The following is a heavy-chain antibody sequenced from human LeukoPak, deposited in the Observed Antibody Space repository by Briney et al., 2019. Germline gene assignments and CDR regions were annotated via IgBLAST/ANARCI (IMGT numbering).Heavy chain of an antibody. Sequence: PGGSLRLSCEASGFSFDTYAYHWVRQAPGKGLEWVAVISFDGSLQYYTDSVKGRFTISRDNAKNSLYLQMNSLRAEDTAVYYCARASLAQQPLRAFDIWGQGTMVTVSS. CDR3: ARASLAQQPLRAFDI. J-gene: IGHJ3*02. CDR2: ISFDGSLQ. D-gene: IGHD4-17*01. CDR1: GFSFDTYA. V-gene: IGHV3-30*04.